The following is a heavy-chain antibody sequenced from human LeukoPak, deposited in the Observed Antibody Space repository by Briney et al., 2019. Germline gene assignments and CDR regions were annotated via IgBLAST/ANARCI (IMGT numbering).Heavy chain of an antibody. CDR1: GYTFINYY. CDR3: ARGGYSTPRGWFDP. Sequence: ASVKVSCKASGYTFINYYIHWVRQAPGQGLEWMGIINPSGGSTTYPQKFQGRVTMTRDMSTSTVYMDLSSLRSEDTAVYYCARGGYSTPRGWFDPWGQGTLVTVSS. J-gene: IGHJ5*02. CDR2: INPSGGST. D-gene: IGHD6-13*01. V-gene: IGHV1-46*01.